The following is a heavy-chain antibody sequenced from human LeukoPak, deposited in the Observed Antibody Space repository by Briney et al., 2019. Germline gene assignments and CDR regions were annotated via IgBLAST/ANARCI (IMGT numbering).Heavy chain of an antibody. Sequence: GASVKVSCKASGYTFTSYGISWVRQAPGQGLELMGWISAYKGNTNYAQKLQGRVTMTTDTSTSTAYMELRSLRSDDTAVYYCARIGGYYYDSSGYYSSSYYFDYWGQGTLVTVSS. J-gene: IGHJ4*02. V-gene: IGHV1-18*01. CDR3: ARIGGYYYDSSGYYSSSYYFDY. CDR2: ISAYKGNT. CDR1: GYTFTSYG. D-gene: IGHD3-22*01.